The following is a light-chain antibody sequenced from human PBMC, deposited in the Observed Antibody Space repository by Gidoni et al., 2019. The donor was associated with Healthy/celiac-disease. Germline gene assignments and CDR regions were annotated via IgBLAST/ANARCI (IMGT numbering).Light chain of an antibody. CDR2: GAS. V-gene: IGKV3-20*01. CDR3: QQYGSSPYT. J-gene: IGKJ2*01. Sequence: ESVLTQSPCTLSLSPGERATLSCRASQSVSSSYLAWYQQKPGQAPRLLIYGASSRATGIPDRFSGSGSGTDFTLTISRLEPEDFAVYYCQQYGSSPYTFGQGTKLEIK. CDR1: QSVSSSY.